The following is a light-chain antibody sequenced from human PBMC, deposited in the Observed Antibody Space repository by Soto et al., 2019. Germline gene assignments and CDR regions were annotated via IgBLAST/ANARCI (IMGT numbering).Light chain of an antibody. Sequence: DIQMTQSPSTLSASVGDRVTITCRASQSISSWLAWYQQKPGKAPKLLIYKASSLESGVPSRFSGSGSGTEFTLTISSLQADDFGNYYCQQYNSYWTFGQGTKVEIK. CDR2: KAS. V-gene: IGKV1-5*03. J-gene: IGKJ1*01. CDR3: QQYNSYWT. CDR1: QSISSW.